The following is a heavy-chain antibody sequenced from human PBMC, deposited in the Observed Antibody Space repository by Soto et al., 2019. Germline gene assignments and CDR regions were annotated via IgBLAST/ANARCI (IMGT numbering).Heavy chain of an antibody. Sequence: QVQLVQSGAEVKKPGSSVKVSCKASGGTFSSYTISWVRQAPGQGLEWMGRIIPILGIANYAQKFQGRVMITADKSTSTAYMELSSLRSEDTAVYYCARDPEGYSGYVRGYYFDYWGQGTLVTVSS. D-gene: IGHD5-12*01. CDR3: ARDPEGYSGYVRGYYFDY. CDR1: GGTFSSYT. V-gene: IGHV1-69*08. J-gene: IGHJ4*02. CDR2: IIPILGIA.